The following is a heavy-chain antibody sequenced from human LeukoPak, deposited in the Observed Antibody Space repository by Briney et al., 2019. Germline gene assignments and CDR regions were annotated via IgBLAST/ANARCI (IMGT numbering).Heavy chain of an antibody. D-gene: IGHD1-26*01. J-gene: IGHJ3*02. CDR1: GGSISSSNYY. Sequence: SETLSLTCIVPGGSISSSNYYWAWIRQPPGKRLEWIGTFYSGGSAYYNPSLTSRVSISKDTSDNQFSLRLYSVTAADTAVYYCARASGSWDGGAFDIWGQGTMVTVSS. V-gene: IGHV4-39*07. CDR2: FYSGGSA. CDR3: ARASGSWDGGAFDI.